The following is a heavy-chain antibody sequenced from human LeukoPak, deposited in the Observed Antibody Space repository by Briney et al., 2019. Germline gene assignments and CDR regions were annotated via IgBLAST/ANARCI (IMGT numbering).Heavy chain of an antibody. V-gene: IGHV4-59*01. CDR1: GGSISSYY. Sequence: SETLSLTCTVSGGSISSYYWSWIRQPPGKGLEWIGYVYYSGSTNYNPSLKSRVTISVDTSKNQFSLKLSSVTAADTAVYYCARDGGDYDTGNWFDPWGQGTLVTVSS. J-gene: IGHJ5*02. D-gene: IGHD4-17*01. CDR3: ARDGGDYDTGNWFDP. CDR2: VYYSGST.